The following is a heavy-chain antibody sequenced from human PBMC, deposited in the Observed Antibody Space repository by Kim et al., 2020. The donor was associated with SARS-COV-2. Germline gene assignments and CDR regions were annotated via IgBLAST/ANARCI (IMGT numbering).Heavy chain of an antibody. V-gene: IGHV4-34*01. Sequence: PSHKLRVTISVDTSKTQFSLKLSSVTAADTAVYYCARVSFGEGGYGMDVWGQGTTVSVSS. D-gene: IGHD3-16*01. CDR3: ARVSFGEGGYGMDV. J-gene: IGHJ6*02.